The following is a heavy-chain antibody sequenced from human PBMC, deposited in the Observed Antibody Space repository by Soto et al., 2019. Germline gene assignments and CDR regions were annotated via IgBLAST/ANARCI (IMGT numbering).Heavy chain of an antibody. CDR1: GFTFSNAW. CDR2: IKSKTDGGTT. J-gene: IGHJ6*02. Sequence: GGSLRLSCAASGFTFSNAWMNWVRQAPGKGLGWVGRIKSKTDGGTTDCAAPVKGRLTISRDDSNNTLYLQINSLKTEDTAVYYCGGSYYYYGMDVWGQGTTVTVSS. CDR3: GGSYYYYGMDV. D-gene: IGHD1-26*01. V-gene: IGHV3-15*07.